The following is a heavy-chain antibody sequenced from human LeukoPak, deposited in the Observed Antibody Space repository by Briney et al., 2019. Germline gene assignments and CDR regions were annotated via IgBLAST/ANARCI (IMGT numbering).Heavy chain of an antibody. Sequence: GGSLRLSCAASGFTFSTYAMSWVRQAPGKGLEWVSAVSGSGGSTYYADSGKGRFTISRDNSRNTLYLQMNSLRAEDTAVYYCAKASGGYDILTGDAFDIWGQGSMVTVSS. J-gene: IGHJ3*02. CDR3: AKASGGYDILTGDAFDI. D-gene: IGHD3-9*01. V-gene: IGHV3-23*01. CDR2: VSGSGGST. CDR1: GFTFSTYA.